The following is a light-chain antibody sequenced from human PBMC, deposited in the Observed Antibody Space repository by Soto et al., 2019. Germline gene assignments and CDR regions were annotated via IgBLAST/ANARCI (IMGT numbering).Light chain of an antibody. V-gene: IGKV1-5*03. J-gene: IGKJ1*01. CDR2: KAS. CDR3: QQYESFPRT. CDR1: QSINNW. Sequence: DIQMTQSPSTLSASVGDRVTITCRASQSINNWLAWYQQKPGKAPKLLILKASTLESGVPSRFSGSGSGTEFTLSISSLQPDDFATYYCQQYESFPRTFGQGTKVESK.